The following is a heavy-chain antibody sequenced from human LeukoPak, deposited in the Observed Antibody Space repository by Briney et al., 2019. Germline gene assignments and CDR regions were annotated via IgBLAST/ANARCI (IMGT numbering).Heavy chain of an antibody. Sequence: SETLSLTCAVYGGSFSDYYWSWLRQPPGKGLEWIGEINHRGSTNHNPSLKSRVTISVDTSKKQFSLKVNSVTAADTAVYYCARGGSGYDSDYWGQGTLVTVSS. V-gene: IGHV4-34*01. CDR3: ARGGSGYDSDY. CDR1: GGSFSDYY. D-gene: IGHD5-12*01. J-gene: IGHJ4*02. CDR2: INHRGST.